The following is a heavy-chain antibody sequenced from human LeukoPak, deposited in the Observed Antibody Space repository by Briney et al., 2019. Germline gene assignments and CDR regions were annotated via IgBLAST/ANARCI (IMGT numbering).Heavy chain of an antibody. J-gene: IGHJ4*02. V-gene: IGHV3-23*01. CDR1: GSSSSSYA. Sequence: PGWSLRPSCAAAGSSSSSYAMSWVRHAAERGLEWVSANSGSGGRTYYANSVKGRFTTSRDNSKNALYMQINCRRAEETAVYYRAKAICRGGDCYTFDYWGQGTLVTVSS. CDR3: AKAICRGGDCYTFDY. CDR2: NSGSGGRT. D-gene: IGHD2-21*02.